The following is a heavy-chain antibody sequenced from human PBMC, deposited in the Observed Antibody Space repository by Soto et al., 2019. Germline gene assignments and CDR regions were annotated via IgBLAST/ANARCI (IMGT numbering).Heavy chain of an antibody. CDR2: ISHDEKKM. D-gene: IGHD2-21*02. CDR1: GFTFSRYG. V-gene: IGHV3-30*18. CDR3: AKHGDDSNGMDV. J-gene: IGHJ6*02. Sequence: QVQLVESGGGVVQPGRSLRLSCAASGFTFSRYGMHWVRQAPGKGLEWLTLISHDEKKMYYADSVKGRFIISRDNSKNTMSLQMNTRRAEDTAVYYCAKHGDDSNGMDVWGQGTTVIVS.